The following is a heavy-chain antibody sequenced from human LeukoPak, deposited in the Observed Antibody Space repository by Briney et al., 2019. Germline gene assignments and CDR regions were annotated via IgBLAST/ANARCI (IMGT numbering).Heavy chain of an antibody. CDR3: ARDRRVTTFRDAFDI. CDR2: IYYSGST. D-gene: IGHD2-21*02. Sequence: SETLSLTCTVSGGSISSYYWSWIRQPPGKGLEWIGYIYYSGSTNYNPSLKSRVTISVDTSKNQFSLKLSSVTAADTAVYSCARDRRVTTFRDAFDIWGQGTMVTVSS. V-gene: IGHV4-59*01. CDR1: GGSISSYY. J-gene: IGHJ3*02.